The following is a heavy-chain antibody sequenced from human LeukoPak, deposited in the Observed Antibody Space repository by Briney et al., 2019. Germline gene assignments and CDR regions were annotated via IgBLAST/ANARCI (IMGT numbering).Heavy chain of an antibody. Sequence: GGSLRLSCAATRFTFSSYSMNWVRQAPGKGLEWVSSISSSSSYIYYADSVKGRFTISRDNAKNSLYLQMNSLRAEDTAVYYCANHGSGYNFDYWGQGTLVTVSS. CDR1: RFTFSSYS. V-gene: IGHV3-21*01. CDR2: ISSSSSYI. D-gene: IGHD5-12*01. CDR3: ANHGSGYNFDY. J-gene: IGHJ4*02.